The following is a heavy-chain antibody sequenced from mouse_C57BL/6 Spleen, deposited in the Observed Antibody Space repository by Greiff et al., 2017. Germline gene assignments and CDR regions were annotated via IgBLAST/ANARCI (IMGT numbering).Heavy chain of an antibody. CDR2: IHPNSGST. Sequence: VKLVESGAELVKPGASVKLSCKASGYTFTSYWMHWVKQRPGQGLEWIGMIHPNSGSTNYNEKFKSKATLTVDKSSSTAYMQLSSLTSEDSAVYYCARSGYAFDYWGQGTTLTVSS. CDR3: ARSGYAFDY. CDR1: GYTFTSYW. V-gene: IGHV1-64*01. J-gene: IGHJ2*01. D-gene: IGHD2-2*01.